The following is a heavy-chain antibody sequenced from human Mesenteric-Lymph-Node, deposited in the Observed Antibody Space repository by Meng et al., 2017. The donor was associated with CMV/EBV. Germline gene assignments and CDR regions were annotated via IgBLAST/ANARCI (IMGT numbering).Heavy chain of an antibody. CDR3: ARANDLDF. Sequence: GESLKISCVASGLTFNIHAMHWVRQAPGKGLEWVAGISYDRTNTYYLESVKSRFTISRDNSMDTLYLQMHSLRVEDSAVYYCARANDLDFWGRGTLVTVSS. CDR1: GLTFNIHA. V-gene: IGHV3-30-3*01. J-gene: IGHJ4*02. CDR2: ISYDRTNT.